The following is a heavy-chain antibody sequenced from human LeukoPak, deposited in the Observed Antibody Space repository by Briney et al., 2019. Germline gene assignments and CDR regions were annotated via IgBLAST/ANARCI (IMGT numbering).Heavy chain of an antibody. V-gene: IGHV3-21*01. CDR2: ISSSSSYI. J-gene: IGHJ6*03. Sequence: GGSLRLSCAASGFTFSSYSMNWVRQAPGKGLEWVSSISSSSSYIYYADSVKGRFTTSRDNAKNSLYLQMNSLRAEDTAVYYCASPPMMEAYMDVWGKGTTVTVSS. CDR3: ASPPMMEAYMDV. CDR1: GFTFSSYS. D-gene: IGHD3-16*01.